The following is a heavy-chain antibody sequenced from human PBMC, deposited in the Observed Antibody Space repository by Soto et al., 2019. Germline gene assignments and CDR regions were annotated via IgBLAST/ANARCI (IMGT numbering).Heavy chain of an antibody. CDR3: AKGSSSVYYYYYGMDV. CDR2: ISSDGSKK. J-gene: IGHJ6*02. D-gene: IGHD6-6*01. Sequence: GGSLRLSGSASGFAFSSYGMHWVRQAPVQGLEWVAVISSDGSKKYYVDSVKGRFTISRDNSKNTLYLQMNSLRPEDTAVYYCAKGSSSVYYYYYGMDVWGQGTTVTVSS. CDR1: GFAFSSYG. V-gene: IGHV3-30*18.